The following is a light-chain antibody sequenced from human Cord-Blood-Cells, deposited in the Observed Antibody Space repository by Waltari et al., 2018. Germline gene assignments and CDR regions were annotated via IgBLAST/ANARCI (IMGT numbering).Light chain of an antibody. CDR2: DVS. V-gene: IGLV2-14*01. CDR3: SSYTGSSTLVV. J-gene: IGLJ2*01. CDR1: SRDVGGSNY. Sequence: QSALTQPASVSGSPGQSITISCTGTSRDVGGSNYVSWYQQHPGKAPKLMISDVSNRPSGVSNRFSGSKSGNTASLTSSGLQAEDEADYYCSSYTGSSTLVVFGGGTKLTVL.